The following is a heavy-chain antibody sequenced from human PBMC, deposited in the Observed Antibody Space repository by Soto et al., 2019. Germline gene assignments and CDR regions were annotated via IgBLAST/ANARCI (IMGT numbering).Heavy chain of an antibody. V-gene: IGHV4-34*01. J-gene: IGHJ6*03. CDR2: INHSGST. Sequence: SETLSLTCAVYGGSFSGYYWSWIRQPPGKGLEWIGEINHSGSTNYNPSLKSRVTISVDTSKNQFSLKLSSVTAADTAVYYCARELGYCSSTSCYFKAYYYYYMDVWGKGTTVTVSS. CDR1: GGSFSGYY. CDR3: ARELGYCSSTSCYFKAYYYYYMDV. D-gene: IGHD2-2*01.